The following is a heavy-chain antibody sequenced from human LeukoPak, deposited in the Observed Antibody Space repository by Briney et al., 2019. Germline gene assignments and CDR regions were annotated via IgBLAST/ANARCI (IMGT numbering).Heavy chain of an antibody. CDR1: GFTFSSYS. D-gene: IGHD5-18*01. J-gene: IGHJ4*02. V-gene: IGHV3-21*01. CDR3: ARAARVDTAMVLY. CDR2: ISSSSSYI. Sequence: GGSLRLSCAASGFTFSSYSMNWVRQAPGKGLEWVSSISSSSSYIYYADSVKGRFTISRDNAKNSLYLQMNSLRAEDTAVYYCARAARVDTAMVLYWGQGTLVTVSS.